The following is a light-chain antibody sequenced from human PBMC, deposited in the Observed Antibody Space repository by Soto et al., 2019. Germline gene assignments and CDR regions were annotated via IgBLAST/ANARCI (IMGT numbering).Light chain of an antibody. CDR3: QQYGYEPLT. Sequence: EIVLTQSPGTLSLSPGQRATLSCSASQNIRSNYVAWYQQKPGQAPRLLIFGSSSTATGIPDRFSASGSGTDFTLTISRLEPEECAVYYCQQYGYEPLTFGGGTKVEI. V-gene: IGKV3-20*01. CDR1: QNIRSNY. J-gene: IGKJ4*01. CDR2: GSS.